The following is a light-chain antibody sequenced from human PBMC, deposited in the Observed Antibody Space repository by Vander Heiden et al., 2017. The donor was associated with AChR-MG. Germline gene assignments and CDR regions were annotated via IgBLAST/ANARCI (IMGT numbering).Light chain of an antibody. CDR2: GSS. J-gene: IGKJ1*01. CDR3: QQYNNWLGT. CDR1: QRVSSN. V-gene: IGKV3-15*01. Sequence: EIVMTQSPATLSVSPGERATLPCRASQRVSSNLAWYQQKPGQAPRLLIYGSSTRATGIPARFSGSGSGTEFTLTISSLQSEDFAVYYCQQYNNWLGTFGQGTKVEIK.